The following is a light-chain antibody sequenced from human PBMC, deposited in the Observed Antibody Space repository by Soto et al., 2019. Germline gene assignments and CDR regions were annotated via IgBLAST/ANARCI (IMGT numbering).Light chain of an antibody. CDR1: QSISTW. CDR3: QQYNSYSIT. CDR2: KAS. V-gene: IGKV1-5*03. J-gene: IGKJ5*01. Sequence: DIQMTQSPSTLPASVGDRVTITCRANQSISTWLAWYQQKPGKAPNLLIYKASSLESGVPSRFSGSGSGTEFTLTISSLQPDDFATYYCQQYNSYSITFGQGTRREIK.